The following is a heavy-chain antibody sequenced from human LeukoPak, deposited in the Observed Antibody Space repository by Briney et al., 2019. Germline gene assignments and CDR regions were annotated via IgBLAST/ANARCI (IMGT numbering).Heavy chain of an antibody. CDR2: ISGSGGST. CDR3: AKDPIPRIAAAGTRSAY. V-gene: IGHV3-23*01. J-gene: IGHJ4*02. Sequence: GGSLRLSCAASGFTFSSYAMSRVRQAPGKGLEWVSAISGSGGSTYYADSVKGRFTISRDNSKNTLYLQMNSLRAEDTVVYYCAKDPIPRIAAAGTRSAYWGQGTLVTVSS. CDR1: GFTFSSYA. D-gene: IGHD6-13*01.